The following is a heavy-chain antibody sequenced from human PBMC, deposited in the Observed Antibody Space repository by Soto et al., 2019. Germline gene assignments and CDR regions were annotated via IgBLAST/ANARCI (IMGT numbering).Heavy chain of an antibody. CDR3: LSGSFLGSCSSTSCSTLAY. CDR2: IKQEGSEK. Sequence: PGGSLRLSCAASGFTFSSHYMSWVRQAPGKGLEWVANIKQEGSEKNYVDAVKGRFTISRDNAKNSLYLQMNSLRADDTAVYYFLSGSFLGSCSSTSCSTLAYWGQGTLVTVSS. V-gene: IGHV3-7*05. CDR1: GFTFSSHY. J-gene: IGHJ4*02. D-gene: IGHD2-2*01.